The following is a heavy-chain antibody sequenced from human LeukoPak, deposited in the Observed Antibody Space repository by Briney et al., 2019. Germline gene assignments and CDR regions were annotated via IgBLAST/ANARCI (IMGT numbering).Heavy chain of an antibody. V-gene: IGHV1-8*01. Sequence: ASVKVSCKASGYTFTSFDINWVRQAPGQGLEWMGWVNPKSGNTGCAQNFEGRVAMTRDTSVTTAYLELHSLRSDDTAVYYCARGTPSCSSASCYNYWGQGSLVTVSS. D-gene: IGHD2-2*02. J-gene: IGHJ4*02. CDR2: VNPKSGNT. CDR3: ARGTPSCSSASCYNY. CDR1: GYTFTSFD.